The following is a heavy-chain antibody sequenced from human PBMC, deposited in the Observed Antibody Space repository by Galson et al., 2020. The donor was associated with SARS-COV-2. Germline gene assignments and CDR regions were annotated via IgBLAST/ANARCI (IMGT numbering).Heavy chain of an antibody. Sequence: GGSLRLSCITSGFAFGDYAMNWFRQAPGKGLEWVGFIRRRAYGGTTEYAASVDGRFTISRDDSASIAYLLMSSLNTEDTAVYYCARTSQSRLSDWLPADYWGQGTLVTGSS. CDR3: ARTSQSRLSDWLPADY. D-gene: IGHD3-9*01. CDR1: GFAFGDYA. V-gene: IGHV3-49*03. J-gene: IGHJ4*02. CDR2: IRRRAYGGTT.